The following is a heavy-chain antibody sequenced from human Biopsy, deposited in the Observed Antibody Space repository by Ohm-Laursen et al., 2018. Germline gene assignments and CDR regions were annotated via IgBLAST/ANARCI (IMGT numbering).Heavy chain of an antibody. V-gene: IGHV1-18*01. Sequence: ASVKVSCKASGYTFTSYAISWVRQAPGQGLEWMGWINPYTSEIHYAQKLQGRVTMTTDTFTSTAYMELRSLASDDTALYYCGLGGIRFLEWPGDFFNYWGQGTLVTVSS. CDR1: GYTFTSYA. D-gene: IGHD3-3*01. J-gene: IGHJ4*02. CDR2: INPYTSEI. CDR3: GLGGIRFLEWPGDFFNY.